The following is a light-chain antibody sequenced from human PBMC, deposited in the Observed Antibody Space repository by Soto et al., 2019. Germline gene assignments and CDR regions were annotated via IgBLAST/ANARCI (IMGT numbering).Light chain of an antibody. V-gene: IGLV2-14*01. CDR1: SSDVGGYNY. Sequence: QSVLTQPASVSGSPGQSITISCTGTSSDVGGYNYVSWYQQYPGRVPKLLIYKVSNRPSGVSNRFSGSKSGNTASLTISGLQAEDEADYYCSSYTSGSTPIVFGTGTKVTVL. J-gene: IGLJ1*01. CDR2: KVS. CDR3: SSYTSGSTPIV.